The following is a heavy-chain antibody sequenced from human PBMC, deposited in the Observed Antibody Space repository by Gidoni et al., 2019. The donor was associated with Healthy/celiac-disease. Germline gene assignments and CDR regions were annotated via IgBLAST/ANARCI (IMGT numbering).Heavy chain of an antibody. CDR2: IGTAGDT. CDR1: GFTFISYA. Sequence: EVQLVESGGGLVQPGGSLRLSCAASGFTFISYAMHWVRQATGKGLEWVSAIGTAGDTYYPGAVKGRFTISRENAKNSLYLQMNSLRAGDTAVYYCARGFKAVAGTGGMDVWGQGTTVTVSS. D-gene: IGHD6-19*01. J-gene: IGHJ6*02. CDR3: ARGFKAVAGTGGMDV. V-gene: IGHV3-13*04.